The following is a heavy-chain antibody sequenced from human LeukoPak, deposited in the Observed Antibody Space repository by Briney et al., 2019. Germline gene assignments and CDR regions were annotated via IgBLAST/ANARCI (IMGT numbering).Heavy chain of an antibody. D-gene: IGHD2-15*01. CDR2: IYTSGST. Sequence: SETLSLTCTVSGGSISTYYWSWIRQPAGKGLEWIGRIYTSGSTNYNPSLKSRVTMSVDTSKNQFSLKLSSVTAADTAVYYCARQIISGCSGGSCLRPSDYWGQGAPVTVSP. CDR1: GGSISTYY. CDR3: ARQIISGCSGGSCLRPSDY. J-gene: IGHJ4*02. V-gene: IGHV4-4*07.